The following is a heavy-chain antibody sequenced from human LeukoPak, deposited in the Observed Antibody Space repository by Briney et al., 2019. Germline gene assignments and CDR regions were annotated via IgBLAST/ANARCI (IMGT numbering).Heavy chain of an antibody. CDR1: GGSISSYY. CDR2: IYYSGST. J-gene: IGHJ4*02. V-gene: IGHV4-59*12. CDR3: ARGSDSSSWTFDY. Sequence: SETLSLTCTVSGGSISSYYWSWIRQPPGKGLEWIGYIYYSGSTNYNPSLKSRVTISVDRSKSQFSLKLSSVTAADTAVYYCARGSDSSSWTFDYWGQGTLVTVSS. D-gene: IGHD6-13*01.